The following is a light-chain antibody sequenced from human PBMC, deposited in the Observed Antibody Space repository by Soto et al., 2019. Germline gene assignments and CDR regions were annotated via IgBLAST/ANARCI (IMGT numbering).Light chain of an antibody. J-gene: IGKJ1*01. CDR2: GAS. V-gene: IGKV3-20*01. CDR3: QEYGSSPT. CDR1: QSVSSNY. Sequence: IVLTQSPGTLSLSAGERATLSCRASQSVSSNYLAWYQQKPGQAPTVLIFGASSRATGIPDRFSGSGSGTDFTLTISRLEPEDFAVYYCQEYGSSPTFGQGTKVDIK.